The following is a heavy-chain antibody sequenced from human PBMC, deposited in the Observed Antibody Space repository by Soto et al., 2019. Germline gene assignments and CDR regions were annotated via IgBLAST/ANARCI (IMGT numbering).Heavy chain of an antibody. V-gene: IGHV3-48*02. D-gene: IGHD6-19*01. CDR1: GFTFMSYS. CDR2: IDSGSRTM. CDR3: AKDLSVAVAGAL. Sequence: EVQLVESGGDLVQPGGSLRLSCVVSGFTFMSYSMNWVRQAPGKGLEGISCIDSGSRTMDYAESVKGRFTISRDNAKNTLYLQMNSLRDEDTAVYYCAKDLSVAVAGALWGQGTLVTVSS. J-gene: IGHJ4*02.